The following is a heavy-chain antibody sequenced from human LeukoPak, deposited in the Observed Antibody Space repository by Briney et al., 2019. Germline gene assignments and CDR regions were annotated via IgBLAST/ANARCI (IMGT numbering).Heavy chain of an antibody. CDR2: ICSDGST. J-gene: IGHJ1*01. CDR3: ARDVYCSGGSCYQH. V-gene: IGHV3-53*01. Sequence: GGSLRLSCAASGFTVSSNYMSWVRQAPGKGLEWVSVICSDGSTYYADSVKGRFTISRGNSKNTLYLQMNSLRAEDTAVYYCARDVYCSGGSCYQHWGQGTLVTVSS. CDR1: GFTVSSNY. D-gene: IGHD2-15*01.